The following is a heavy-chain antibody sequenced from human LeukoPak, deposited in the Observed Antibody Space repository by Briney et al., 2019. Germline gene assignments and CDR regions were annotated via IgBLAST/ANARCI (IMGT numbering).Heavy chain of an antibody. CDR1: GGSFSGYY. D-gene: IGHD6-13*01. Sequence: SETLSLTCAVYGGSFSGYYWSWIRQPPGKGLEWIGEINHSGSTNYNPSLKSRVTISVDTSKNQFSLKLSSVTAADAAVYYCARGPGVDSSPVYAFDIWGQGTMVTVSS. V-gene: IGHV4-34*01. CDR3: ARGPGVDSSPVYAFDI. CDR2: INHSGST. J-gene: IGHJ3*02.